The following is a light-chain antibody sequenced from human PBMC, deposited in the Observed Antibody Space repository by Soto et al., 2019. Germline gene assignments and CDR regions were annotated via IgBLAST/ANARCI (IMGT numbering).Light chain of an antibody. Sequence: XILLTQSPCTLSLSPGERSTLSCRSSQSISSSYLAWYQQTPGQAPRLLIFGASRRDTGIPDRFSGSGSGTDLNLIISRLEPEDFAVYYCQQYGSSLLTFGGGTKV. CDR1: QSISSSY. V-gene: IGKV3-20*01. CDR2: GAS. CDR3: QQYGSSLLT. J-gene: IGKJ4*01.